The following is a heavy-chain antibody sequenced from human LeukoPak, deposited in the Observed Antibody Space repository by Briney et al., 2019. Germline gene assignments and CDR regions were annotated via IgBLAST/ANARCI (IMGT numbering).Heavy chain of an antibody. CDR2: ISYDGSNK. Sequence: QSGVSLRLSCAASGFTFSSYAMHWVRQAPGKGLEWVAVISYDGSNKYYADSVKGRFTISRDNSKNTLCLQMNSLRAEDTAVYYCAKGPSSSWWPAEYFQHWGQGTLVTVSS. D-gene: IGHD6-13*01. J-gene: IGHJ1*01. V-gene: IGHV3-30*04. CDR3: AKGPSSSWWPAEYFQH. CDR1: GFTFSSYA.